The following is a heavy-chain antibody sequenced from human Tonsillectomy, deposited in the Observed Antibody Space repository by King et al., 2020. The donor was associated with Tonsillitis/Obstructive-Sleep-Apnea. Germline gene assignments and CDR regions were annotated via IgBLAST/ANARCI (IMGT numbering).Heavy chain of an antibody. J-gene: IGHJ4*02. CDR3: AKDMSYWNSLPDY. CDR1: GFTFDDYA. CDR2: ISWNSGSI. D-gene: IGHD3-10*01. Sequence: QLVESGGGLVQPGRSLRLSCAASGFTFDDYAMHWVRQAPGKGLEWVSGISWNSGSIGYADSVKGRFTISRDNAKNSLYLQMNSLRAEDTALYYCAKDMSYWNSLPDYWGQGTLVTVSS. V-gene: IGHV3-9*01.